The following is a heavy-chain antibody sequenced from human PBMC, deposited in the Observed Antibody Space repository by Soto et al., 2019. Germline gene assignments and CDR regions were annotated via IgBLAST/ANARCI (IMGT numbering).Heavy chain of an antibody. CDR2: ISAYDGYT. CDR3: ARGGFYDSSGARNYYYYGMNV. D-gene: IGHD3-22*01. V-gene: IGHV1-18*01. J-gene: IGHJ6*02. Sequence: ASVKVSCKTSGYTFTSYGINWVRQAPGQGLEWLGWISAYDGYTNYAQILQGRVSMTTDTSTKTAYMELRSLRSDDTAMYYCARGGFYDSSGARNYYYYGMNVWGQGTTVTVSS. CDR1: GYTFTSYG.